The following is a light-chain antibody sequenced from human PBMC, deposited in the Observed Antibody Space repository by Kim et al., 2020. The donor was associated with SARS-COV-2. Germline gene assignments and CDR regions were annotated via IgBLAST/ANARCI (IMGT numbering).Light chain of an antibody. Sequence: QSALTQPASVSGSPGQSITISCTGTNSDVGGFNYVSWYQHLPGKAPKLVIYDVTKRPSGVSSRFSGSQSGDMASLTISGLQAEDEAVYLCSSYGRTNTILFGGGTKVTVL. J-gene: IGLJ3*02. CDR3: SSYGRTNTIL. V-gene: IGLV2-14*03. CDR1: NSDVGGFNY. CDR2: DVT.